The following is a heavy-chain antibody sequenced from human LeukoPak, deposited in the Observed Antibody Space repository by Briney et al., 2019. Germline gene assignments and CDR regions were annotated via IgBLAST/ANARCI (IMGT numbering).Heavy chain of an antibody. CDR1: GFTFSSYG. D-gene: IGHD3-9*01. V-gene: IGHV3-33*01. CDR3: ARDHRGDILPSGLGGYYYFGMDV. J-gene: IGHJ6*02. CDR2: IWYDGSNK. Sequence: PGGSLRLYCAASGFTFSSYGMHWVRQAPGEGLEWVAVIWYDGSNKYYADSVNGRFTISRDNSKNTLYLQMNSLRAEDTAVYYCARDHRGDILPSGLGGYYYFGMDVWGQGTTVTVSS.